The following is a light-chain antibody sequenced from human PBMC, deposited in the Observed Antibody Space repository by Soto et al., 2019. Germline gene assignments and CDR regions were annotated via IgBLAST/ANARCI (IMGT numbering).Light chain of an antibody. CDR3: QHTKGFPLT. J-gene: IGKJ4*01. CDR2: ATS. Sequence: DIQMTQSPSSLSASVGDRVTITCRAIQDISTYLAWYQQKPGRAPKVLIRATSTLQSGVTSRFRGRASGTDYALYIRNLQPEDSANYHSQHTKGFPLTFGGGTKVEIK. CDR1: QDISTY. V-gene: IGKV1-12*01.